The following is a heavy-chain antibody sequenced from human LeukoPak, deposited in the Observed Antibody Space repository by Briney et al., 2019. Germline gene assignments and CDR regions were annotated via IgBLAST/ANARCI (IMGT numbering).Heavy chain of an antibody. D-gene: IGHD4-17*01. CDR2: ISWNSGSI. CDR3: ARHYGNYRRHPFDY. CDR1: GFTFDDYA. V-gene: IGHV3-9*01. Sequence: PGGSLRLSCAASGFTFDDYAMHWVRQAPGKGLEWVSGISWNSGSIGYADSVKGRFTISRDNAKNSLYLQMNSLRVEDTAVYYCARHYGNYRRHPFDYWGLGTLVTVSS. J-gene: IGHJ4*02.